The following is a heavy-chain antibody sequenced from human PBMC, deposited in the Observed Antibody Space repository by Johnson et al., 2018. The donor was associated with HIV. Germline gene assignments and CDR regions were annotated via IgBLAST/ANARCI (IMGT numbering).Heavy chain of an antibody. Sequence: VQLVESGGGLIQPGGSLRLSCAASGFTVSSNYMSWVRQAPGKGLEWVSVIGTAGDTYYPGAVKGGFTISRENAKNTLYLQMNSLRAGDTAVYYCARVGWELDGAFDIWGQGTMVTVSS. CDR3: ARVGWELDGAFDI. CDR2: IGTAGDT. D-gene: IGHD1-26*01. CDR1: GFTVSSNY. V-gene: IGHV3-13*01. J-gene: IGHJ3*02.